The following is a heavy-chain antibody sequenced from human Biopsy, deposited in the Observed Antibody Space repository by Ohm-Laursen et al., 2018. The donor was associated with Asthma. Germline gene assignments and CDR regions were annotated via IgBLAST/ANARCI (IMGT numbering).Heavy chain of an antibody. CDR2: IYYSGST. CDR3: ARGPPVDRED. V-gene: IGHV4-31*03. D-gene: IGHD5-24*01. Sequence: TLSLTCTVSGGSIGSGGYYWSWIRQHPGKGLEWIGYIYYSGSTYYNPSLKSRVTISVDTSKNQFSLNLSSVTAADTAVYYCARGPPVDREDWGQGTLVTVSS. CDR1: GGSIGSGGYY. J-gene: IGHJ4*02.